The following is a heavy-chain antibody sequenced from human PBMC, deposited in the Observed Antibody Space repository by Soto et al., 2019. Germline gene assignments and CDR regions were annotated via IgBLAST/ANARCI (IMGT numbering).Heavy chain of an antibody. CDR3: TRRGDYIENAFDI. D-gene: IGHD4-4*01. CDR2: TRSKANSYAT. V-gene: IGHV3-73*01. J-gene: IGHJ3*02. Sequence: GSLRLSCAASGFTFSGSAIHWVRQASGKGLEWVGRTRSKANSYATAYAASVKGRFTISRDDSKNTAYLQMNSLKTEDTAVYYCTRRGDYIENAFDIWGQGTMVTVSS. CDR1: GFTFSGSA.